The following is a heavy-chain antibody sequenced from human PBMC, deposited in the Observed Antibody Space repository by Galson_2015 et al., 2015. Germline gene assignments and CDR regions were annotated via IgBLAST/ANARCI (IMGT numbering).Heavy chain of an antibody. CDR2: ISYDGSNK. D-gene: IGHD2-2*01. J-gene: IGHJ5*02. CDR1: GFTFSSYG. CDR3: ARGPLSDIVVVDKFDP. V-gene: IGHV3-30*03. Sequence: SLRLSCAASGFTFSSYGMHWVRQAPGKGLEWVAVISYDGSNKYYADSVKGRFTISRDNSKNTLYLQMNSLRAEDTAVYYCARGPLSDIVVVDKFDPWGQGTLVTVSS.